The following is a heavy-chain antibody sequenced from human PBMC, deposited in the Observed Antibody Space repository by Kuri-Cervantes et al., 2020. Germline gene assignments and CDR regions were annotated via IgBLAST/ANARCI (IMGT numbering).Heavy chain of an antibody. Sequence: GGSLRLSCAASGFTVSSNYMSWVRRAPGKGLEWVSVIYSGGSTYYADSVKGRFTISRDNSKNTLYLQMNSLRAEDTAVYYCARDLFWGVRSAAIDYWGQGTLVTVSS. CDR1: GFTVSSNY. CDR2: IYSGGST. J-gene: IGHJ4*02. V-gene: IGHV3-66*02. D-gene: IGHD2-2*01. CDR3: ARDLFWGVRSAAIDY.